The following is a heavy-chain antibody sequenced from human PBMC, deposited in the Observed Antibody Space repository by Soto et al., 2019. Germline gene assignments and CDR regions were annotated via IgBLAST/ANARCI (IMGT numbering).Heavy chain of an antibody. V-gene: IGHV1-8*01. CDR2: VNPNSGNT. CDR3: ARGGPDYYYYYYMDV. Sequence: ASVKVSCKASGYTFTIYDINWVRQATGQGLEWMGWVNPNSGNTGYAQKFQGRVTMTRNTSISTAYMELSSLRSEDTAVYYCARGGPDYYYYYYMDVWGKGTTVTVSS. J-gene: IGHJ6*03. CDR1: GYTFTIYD.